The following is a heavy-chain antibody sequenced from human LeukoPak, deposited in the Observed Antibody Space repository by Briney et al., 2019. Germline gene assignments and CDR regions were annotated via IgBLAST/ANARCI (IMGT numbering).Heavy chain of an antibody. V-gene: IGHV4-59*01. CDR3: ARGLYSSSS. CDR1: GGSISSYY. J-gene: IGHJ5*02. Sequence: NPSETLSLTCTVSGGSISSYYWSWIRQPPGKGLEWIGYIYYSGSTNYNPSLKSRVTISVDTSKNQFSLKLSSVTAADTAVYYCARGLYSSSSWGQGTLVTVSS. D-gene: IGHD6-6*01. CDR2: IYYSGST.